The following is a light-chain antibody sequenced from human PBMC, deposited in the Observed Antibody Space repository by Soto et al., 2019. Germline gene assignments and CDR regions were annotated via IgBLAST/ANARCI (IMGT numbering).Light chain of an antibody. J-gene: IGKJ3*01. CDR3: QQYGSSVFN. CDR1: QSVSSSF. Sequence: EIVLTQSPGTLSLSPGERATLSCRAIQSVSSSFLAWYQQKPGQAPRLLIYAASRRATGIPDRFSGSGSGTDFTLTISRLEPEDFAVYYCQQYGSSVFNFGPGTKVDIK. CDR2: AAS. V-gene: IGKV3-20*01.